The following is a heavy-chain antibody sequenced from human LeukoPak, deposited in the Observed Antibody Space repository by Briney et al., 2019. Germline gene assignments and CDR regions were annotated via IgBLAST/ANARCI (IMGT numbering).Heavy chain of an antibody. CDR2: IYSSGGVT. CDR3: ARNALLSDSDYGMDV. Sequence: PSETLSLTCTVSGDSINNYYWSWIRQPAGMGLEWIGRIYSSGGVTNYGPSLKSRVTMSVDASKNQFSLKVTSVTAADTAVYYCARNALLSDSDYGMDVWGQGTTVTVSS. V-gene: IGHV4-4*07. D-gene: IGHD3-9*01. J-gene: IGHJ6*02. CDR1: GDSINNYY.